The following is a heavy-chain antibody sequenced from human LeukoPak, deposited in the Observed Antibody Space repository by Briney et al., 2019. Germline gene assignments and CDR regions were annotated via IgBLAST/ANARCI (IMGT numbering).Heavy chain of an antibody. CDR2: VSSSGGTI. V-gene: IGHV3-48*04. D-gene: IGHD3-22*01. CDR1: GFTFSNYA. CDR3: ARGPVSSSGFFDY. J-gene: IGHJ4*02. Sequence: GGSLRLSCAASGFTFSNYAMNWVRQASGKGLEWVSYVSSSGGTISYADSVKGRFSISRDNAKKSLYLQMNSLRAEDTAVYYCARGPVSSSGFFDYWGQGTLVTVSS.